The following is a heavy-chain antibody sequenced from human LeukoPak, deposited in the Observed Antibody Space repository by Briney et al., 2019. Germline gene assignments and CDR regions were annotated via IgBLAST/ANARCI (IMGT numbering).Heavy chain of an antibody. Sequence: WVTLTLTCTVSGGSISSYYWSWIRQPAGKGLEWIGRIHASGSTDYNPSLESRVTMSVDTSKSQFSLRLSSVTAADTAVYYCAREGSMTARPFVSIDYWGQGTLVTVSS. D-gene: IGHD6-6*01. CDR3: AREGSMTARPFVSIDY. J-gene: IGHJ4*02. CDR2: IHASGST. V-gene: IGHV4-4*07. CDR1: GGSISSYY.